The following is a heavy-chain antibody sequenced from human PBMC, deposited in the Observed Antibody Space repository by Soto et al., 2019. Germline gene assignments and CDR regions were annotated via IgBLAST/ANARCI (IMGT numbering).Heavy chain of an antibody. V-gene: IGHV4-59*01. D-gene: IGHD2-8*01. CDR1: GGSMSSYY. CDR3: ARVGYCTNGVCQNAFDI. CDR2: IYYSGST. J-gene: IGHJ3*02. Sequence: SENLSLTGTFSGGSMSSYYWSWIRQNSGKGLEWIGYIYYSGSTNYNPSLKSRVTISVDTSKTQFSLKLSSVTAADTAVYYCARVGYCTNGVCQNAFDIWGQGTMVTVTS.